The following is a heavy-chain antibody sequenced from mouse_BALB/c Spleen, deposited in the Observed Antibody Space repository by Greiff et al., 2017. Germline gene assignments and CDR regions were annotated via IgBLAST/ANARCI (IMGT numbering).Heavy chain of an antibody. D-gene: IGHD2-4*01. Sequence: DVHLVESGGGLVQPGGSRKLSCAASGFTFSSFGMHWVRQAPEKGLEWVAYISSGSSTIYYADTVKGRFTISRDNPKNTLFLQMTSLRSEDTAMYYCARSTMRKAWFAYWGQGTLVTVSA. V-gene: IGHV5-17*02. CDR1: GFTFSSFG. CDR3: ARSTMRKAWFAY. J-gene: IGHJ3*01. CDR2: ISSGSSTI.